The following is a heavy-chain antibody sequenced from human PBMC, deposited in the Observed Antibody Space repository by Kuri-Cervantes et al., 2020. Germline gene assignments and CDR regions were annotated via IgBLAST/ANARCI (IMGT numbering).Heavy chain of an antibody. CDR2: IYSGGTT. Sequence: GSLRLSCAASGFTVSGNYMSWVRQAPGKGLEWVSLIYSGGTTYYADSVKGRFTISRDNSKNTLYLQMNSLSVEDTAVYYCARDGMTYGYCFHYWGQGTLVTVSS. CDR1: GFTVSGNY. V-gene: IGHV3-66*01. J-gene: IGHJ4*02. CDR3: ARDGMTYGYCFHY. D-gene: IGHD1-26*01.